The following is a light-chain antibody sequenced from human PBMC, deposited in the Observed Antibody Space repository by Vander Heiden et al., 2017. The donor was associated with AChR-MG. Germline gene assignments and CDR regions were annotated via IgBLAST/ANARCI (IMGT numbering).Light chain of an antibody. CDR3: QQYNNWLPVT. CDR2: GAS. Sequence: EIVMTQSPATLSVSPGERATLSCRASQSVSSNLAWYQQKPGQAPRLLIYGASTRATGVPARFSGSGSGTEFTLTISSLQSEDFAVYYCQQYNNWLPVTLGTGTKWISN. V-gene: IGKV3-15*01. J-gene: IGKJ3*01. CDR1: QSVSSN.